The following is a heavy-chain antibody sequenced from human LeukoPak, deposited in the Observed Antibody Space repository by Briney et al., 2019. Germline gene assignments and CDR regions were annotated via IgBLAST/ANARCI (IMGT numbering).Heavy chain of an antibody. CDR2: ISAYNGNT. D-gene: IGHD3-10*01. Sequence: ASVKVSCKASGYTFTSYGISCVRQAPGQGLEWMGWISAYNGNTNYAQKLQGRVTMTTDTSTSTAYMELRSLRSDDTAVYYCARRGEGSGSYSTADYWGQGTLVTVSS. CDR1: GYTFTSYG. J-gene: IGHJ4*02. CDR3: ARRGEGSGSYSTADY. V-gene: IGHV1-18*01.